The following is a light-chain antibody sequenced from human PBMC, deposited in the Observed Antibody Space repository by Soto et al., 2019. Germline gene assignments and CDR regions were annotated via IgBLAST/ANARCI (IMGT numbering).Light chain of an antibody. J-gene: IGKJ5*01. V-gene: IGKV1-39*01. CDR3: EQRYSTPIT. Sequence: DIQLTKSPSSLSASVGDRVTITCRASQSISSYLNWYQQKPGKAPKLLIYAASSLQSGVPSRFSGSGSGTDFTLTISSLQPEDFATYYCEQRYSTPITFGQGTRLEI. CDR2: AAS. CDR1: QSISSY.